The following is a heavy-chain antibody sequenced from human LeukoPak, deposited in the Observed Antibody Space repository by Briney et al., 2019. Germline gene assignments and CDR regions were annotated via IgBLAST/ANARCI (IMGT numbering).Heavy chain of an antibody. V-gene: IGHV3-21*04. Sequence: PGGSLRLSCVASGFTFRTYSMNWVRQAPGRGLEWVSSISMSSSFIYYAESLKGRFTISRDNAKNSLYLQMNGLRADDTAVYYCTSGGGQQLDRFDYWGQGTLVTVSS. D-gene: IGHD6-13*01. CDR3: TSGGGQQLDRFDY. J-gene: IGHJ4*02. CDR1: GFTFRTYS. CDR2: ISMSSSFI.